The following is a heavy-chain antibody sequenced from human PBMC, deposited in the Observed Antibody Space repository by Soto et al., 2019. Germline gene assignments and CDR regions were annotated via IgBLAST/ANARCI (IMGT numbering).Heavy chain of an antibody. D-gene: IGHD1-26*01. V-gene: IGHV3-23*01. CDR3: AKSGPTNYFDF. J-gene: IGHJ4*02. Sequence: SLRVWCSASVFTLSTYAMSWFRQAPGKGLEWVSTISGGGRFSYYADSVKGRFTISRDDSKTILFLQMNSLRAEDSAVYYCAKSGPTNYFDFWGQGSLVTVSS. CDR2: ISGGGRFS. CDR1: VFTLSTYA.